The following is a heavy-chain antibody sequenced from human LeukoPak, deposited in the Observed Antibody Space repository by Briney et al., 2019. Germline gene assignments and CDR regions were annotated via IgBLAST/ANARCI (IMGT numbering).Heavy chain of an antibody. V-gene: IGHV3-30*01. Sequence: QPGGSLILSRAASGFTFSSYAMHWVRQAPGKGLEWVAVISYDGSNKYYADSVKGRFTISRDNSKNTLYLQMNSLRAEDAAVYYCARSMRRYCSSTSCPRDPWGQGTLVTVSS. J-gene: IGHJ5*02. CDR1: GFTFSSYA. D-gene: IGHD2-2*01. CDR3: ARSMRRYCSSTSCPRDP. CDR2: ISYDGSNK.